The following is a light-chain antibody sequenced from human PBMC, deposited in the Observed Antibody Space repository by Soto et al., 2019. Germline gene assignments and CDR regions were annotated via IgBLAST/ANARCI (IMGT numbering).Light chain of an antibody. CDR3: QQRSNWPLIT. CDR1: QSVSSY. Sequence: EIVLTQSPATLSLSLGESATLSCRASQSVSSYLAWYQQKPGQAPRLLIYDASNRATGIPARFSGSGSGTDFTLTISSLEPEDFAVYYCQQRSNWPLITFGQGARLEIK. CDR2: DAS. V-gene: IGKV3-11*01. J-gene: IGKJ5*01.